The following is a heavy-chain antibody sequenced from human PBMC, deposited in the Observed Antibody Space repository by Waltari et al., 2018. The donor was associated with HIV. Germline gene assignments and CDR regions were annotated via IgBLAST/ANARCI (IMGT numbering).Heavy chain of an antibody. D-gene: IGHD3-3*01. Sequence: QVQLQQWGAGLLKPSETLSLTCAVYGGSFSGYYWSWIRQPPGKGLEWIGEINHSGSTNYNPSLKSRVTISVDTSKNQFSLKLSSVTAADTAVYYCARGGIFGGPYGMDVWGQGTTVTVSS. CDR3: ARGGIFGGPYGMDV. J-gene: IGHJ6*02. CDR2: INHSGST. V-gene: IGHV4-34*01. CDR1: GGSFSGYY.